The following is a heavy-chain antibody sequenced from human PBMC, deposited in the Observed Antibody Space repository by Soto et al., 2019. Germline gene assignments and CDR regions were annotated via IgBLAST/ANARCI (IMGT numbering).Heavy chain of an antibody. J-gene: IGHJ4*02. Sequence: QVHLVQSGAEVKKPGASVKVSCKGSGYAFTTYGITWLRQAPGQGLEWMGWISAHNGNTNYAQKLQGRVTVTRDTSTSTAYMELRSMRSDDTAVYYWARGRYGDYWGQGALVTVSS. CDR2: ISAHNGNT. CDR3: ARGRYGDY. D-gene: IGHD1-1*01. CDR1: GYAFTTYG. V-gene: IGHV1-18*01.